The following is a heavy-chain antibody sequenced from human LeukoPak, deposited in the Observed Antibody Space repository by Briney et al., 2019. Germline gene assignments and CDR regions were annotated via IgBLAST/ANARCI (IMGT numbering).Heavy chain of an antibody. J-gene: IGHJ4*02. V-gene: IGHV5-51*01. CDR1: GYRFTSYW. Sequence: GESLKISCKVSGYRFTSYWIGWVGQMPGKGLEWMGIIYPGDSDTRYSPSFQGQVTISADKSISTAYLQWSSLRASDTAMYCCARRAAVWELLAYWRQGTLVTVSS. D-gene: IGHD1-26*01. CDR3: ARRAAVWELLAY. CDR2: IYPGDSDT.